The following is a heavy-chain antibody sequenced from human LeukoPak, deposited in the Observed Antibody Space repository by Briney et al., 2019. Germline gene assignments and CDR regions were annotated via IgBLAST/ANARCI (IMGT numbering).Heavy chain of an antibody. J-gene: IGHJ3*02. Sequence: SETLSLTCTVSGDSISSDYWGWIRQPPGKGLEWIGYFYYSGSTNYNPSLKSRVTISTDTSKNQFSLRVISVTAADTAVYYCARDLSAYRVAFDIWGQGTMVTVSS. V-gene: IGHV4-59*01. CDR3: ARDLSAYRVAFDI. CDR1: GDSISSDY. D-gene: IGHD4-11*01. CDR2: FYYSGST.